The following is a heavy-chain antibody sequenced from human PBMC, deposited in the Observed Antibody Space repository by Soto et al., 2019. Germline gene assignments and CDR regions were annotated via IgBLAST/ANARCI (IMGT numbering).Heavy chain of an antibody. D-gene: IGHD1-26*01. CDR2: IYYSGST. J-gene: IGHJ4*02. V-gene: IGHV4-39*01. CDR3: ARRGLVGATTFDY. CDR1: GGSISSSRSY. Sequence: SETLSLTCTVSGGSISSSRSYWGWIRQPPGKGLECFGSIYYSGSTYYSPSLKSRVTISVDTSKNQFSLKLSSVTAADTAVYYCARRGLVGATTFDYWGQGTLVTVSS.